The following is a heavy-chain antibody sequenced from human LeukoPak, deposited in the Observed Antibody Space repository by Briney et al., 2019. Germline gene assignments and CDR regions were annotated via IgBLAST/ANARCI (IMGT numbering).Heavy chain of an antibody. CDR1: GYSFTSYW. V-gene: IGHV5-51*01. Sequence: PGESLKISCKGSGYSFTSYWIGWVRQMPGKGLEWMGIIYPGDSDTRYSPSFQGQVTISADKSISTAYLQWSSLKASDTAMYYCARVVVAATPIWYYYYGMDVWGQGTTVTVSS. J-gene: IGHJ6*02. CDR3: ARVVVAATPIWYYYYGMDV. CDR2: IYPGDSDT. D-gene: IGHD2-15*01.